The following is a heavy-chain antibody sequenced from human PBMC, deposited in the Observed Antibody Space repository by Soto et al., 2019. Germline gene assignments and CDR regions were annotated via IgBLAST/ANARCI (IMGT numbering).Heavy chain of an antibody. CDR2: INHSGST. Sequence: SVTLSLTCAVYGGSFSGYYWTWIRQPPGTGLEWIGEINHSGSTNYNPSLKSRVTISVDTSKNRFSLKLTSVTVADTALYYCARDKITGLFDYWCQGTLVTVPS. V-gene: IGHV4-34*01. D-gene: IGHD3-10*01. CDR3: ARDKITGLFDY. J-gene: IGHJ4*02. CDR1: GGSFSGYY.